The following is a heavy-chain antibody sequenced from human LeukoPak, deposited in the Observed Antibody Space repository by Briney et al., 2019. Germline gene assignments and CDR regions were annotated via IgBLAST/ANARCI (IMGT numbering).Heavy chain of an antibody. Sequence: PSETLSLTCTVSGGSISSSSYYWGWIRQPPGKGLEWIGSIYYSGSTYYNPSLKSRVTISVDTSKNQFSLKLSSVTAADTAVYYCSRLLVYSSPFDPWGQGTLVTVSS. CDR2: IYYSGST. D-gene: IGHD6-13*01. CDR3: SRLLVYSSPFDP. V-gene: IGHV4-39*01. CDR1: GGSISSSSYY. J-gene: IGHJ5*02.